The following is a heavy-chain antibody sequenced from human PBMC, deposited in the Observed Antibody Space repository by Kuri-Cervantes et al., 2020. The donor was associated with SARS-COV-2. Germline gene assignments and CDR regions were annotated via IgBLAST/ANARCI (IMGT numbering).Heavy chain of an antibody. CDR3: AKDRVGVQDF. Sequence: GGSLRLSCPTSGFIFSDYDMHWVRQAPGKGLEWVAVISHDGKNKKCIASGKGRFTISRDNSQNTLYLHMKSLRSEDTAMYYCAKDRVGVQDFWGQGTLVTVSS. CDR1: GFIFSDYD. CDR2: ISHDGKNK. J-gene: IGHJ4*02. D-gene: IGHD2-21*01. V-gene: IGHV3-30*18.